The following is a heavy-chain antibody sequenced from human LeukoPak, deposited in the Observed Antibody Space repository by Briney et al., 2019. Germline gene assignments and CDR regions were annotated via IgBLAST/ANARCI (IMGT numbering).Heavy chain of an antibody. D-gene: IGHD3-16*02. V-gene: IGHV3-48*01. CDR2: ISSSSSTI. J-gene: IGHJ4*02. CDR3: ARGRSGYHFDY. CDR1: RFTFSIYS. Sequence: PGGSLRLSCTASRFTFSIYSMNWVRQAPGKGLEWVSYISSSSSTIYYADSVEGRFTISRDNAKNSLYLQMNSLRAEDTAVYYCARGRSGYHFDYWGQGTLVTVSS.